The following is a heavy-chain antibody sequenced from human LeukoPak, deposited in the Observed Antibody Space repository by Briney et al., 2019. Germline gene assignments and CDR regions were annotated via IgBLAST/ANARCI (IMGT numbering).Heavy chain of an antibody. J-gene: IGHJ4*02. CDR3: AKRWSYYFDY. CDR1: GFTFSTYD. Sequence: PGGSLRLSCAASGFTFSTYDMSWVRQAPGKGLEWVSAISGSGGSTYYADSVKGRFTISRDNSKNTLYLQVNSLRAEDTAVYYCAKRWSYYFDYWGQGALVTVSS. D-gene: IGHD3-10*01. V-gene: IGHV3-23*01. CDR2: ISGSGGST.